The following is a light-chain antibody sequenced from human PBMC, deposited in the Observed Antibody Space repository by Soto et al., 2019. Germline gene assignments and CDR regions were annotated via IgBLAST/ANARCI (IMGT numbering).Light chain of an antibody. V-gene: IGKV1-5*03. J-gene: IGKJ1*01. CDR2: KAS. Sequence: DIQMTQSPSTLSASVGDRVTITCRASQSISIWLAWYRQKPGKAPNLLIYKASSLESGVPSRFSGSGSGTEFTLTISSLQTDDFATYYCQQYINRWTFGQGTKV. CDR1: QSISIW. CDR3: QQYINRWT.